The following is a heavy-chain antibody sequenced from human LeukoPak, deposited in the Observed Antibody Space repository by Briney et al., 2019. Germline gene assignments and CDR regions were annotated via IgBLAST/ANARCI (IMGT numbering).Heavy chain of an antibody. CDR1: GGSISSGDYY. CDR2: IYYSGST. Sequence: SETLSLTCTVSGGSISSGDYYWSWIRQPPGKGLEWIGYIYYSGSTYYNTSLKSRVTISVDTSKNQFSLKLSSVTAADTAVYYCARAGLTYYYDSSGYYYFQHWGQGTLVTVSS. V-gene: IGHV4-30-4*01. J-gene: IGHJ1*01. D-gene: IGHD3-22*01. CDR3: ARAGLTYYYDSSGYYYFQH.